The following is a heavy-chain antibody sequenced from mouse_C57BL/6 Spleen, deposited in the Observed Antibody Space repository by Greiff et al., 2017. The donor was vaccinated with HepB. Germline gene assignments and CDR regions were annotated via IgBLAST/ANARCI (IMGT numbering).Heavy chain of an antibody. CDR2: ISSGSSTI. D-gene: IGHD1-1*01. V-gene: IGHV5-17*01. CDR1: GFTFSDYG. J-gene: IGHJ3*01. Sequence: DVHLVESGGGLVKPGGSLKLSCAASGFTFSDYGMHWVRQAPEKGLEWVAYISSGSSTIYYADTVKGRFTISRDNAKNTLFLQMTSLRSEDTAMYYCAGGYYGSSYDEGFAYWGQGTLVTVSA. CDR3: AGGYYGSSYDEGFAY.